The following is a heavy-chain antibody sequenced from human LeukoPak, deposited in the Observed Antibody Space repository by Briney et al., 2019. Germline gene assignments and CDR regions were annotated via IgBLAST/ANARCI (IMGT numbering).Heavy chain of an antibody. V-gene: IGHV4-34*01. D-gene: IGHD1-26*01. Sequence: PGGSLRLSCAASGFTFSNYWMSWVRQTPSKGLEWIGEVNEVGGTNISPSLRNRVILSVDTSKNQFFLKLISVTVADTAVYYCARGRGATVPQVGKNWFDPWGQGTRVTVSS. CDR2: VNEVGGT. CDR3: ARGRGATVPQVGKNWFDP. J-gene: IGHJ5*02. CDR1: GFTFSNYW.